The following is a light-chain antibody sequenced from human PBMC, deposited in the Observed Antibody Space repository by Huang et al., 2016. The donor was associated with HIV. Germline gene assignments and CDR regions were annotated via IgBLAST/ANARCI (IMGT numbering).Light chain of an antibody. CDR2: EVS. Sequence: MMTQTPLSLSVTPGQPASIPCKSSQSLQHGDGKNHLYWYLKKPGQSPQLLIYEVSHRLSGVPDRYDGGGSGTDLTLKSSREEDEDVGIYYCMQTKQSATFGQGTKVEMK. CDR1: QSLQHGDGKNH. V-gene: IGKV2D-29*02. J-gene: IGKJ1*01. CDR3: MQTKQSAT.